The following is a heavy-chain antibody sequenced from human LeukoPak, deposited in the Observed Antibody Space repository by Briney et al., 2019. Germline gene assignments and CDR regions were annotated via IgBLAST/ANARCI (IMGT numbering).Heavy chain of an antibody. CDR3: ARGTPFRRSFDY. J-gene: IGHJ4*02. CDR2: INPNSGGT. Sequence: ASVKVSCKASGYTFTGYYMHWVRQAPGQGLEWMGWINPNSGGTNSAQKFQGRVTMTRNTSISTAYMELSSLRSEDTAVYYCARGTPFRRSFDYWGQGTLVTVSS. CDR1: GYTFTGYY. V-gene: IGHV1-2*02.